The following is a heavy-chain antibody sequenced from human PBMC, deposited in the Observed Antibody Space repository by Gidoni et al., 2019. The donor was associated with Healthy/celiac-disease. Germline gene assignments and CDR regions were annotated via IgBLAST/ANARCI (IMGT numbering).Heavy chain of an antibody. Sequence: QVQLVESGGGVVQPGRSLRLSCAASGLTFSRYGMNWVRQAPGKGLEWVAVIWYDGSNKYYADSVKGRFTISRDNSKITLYLQMNSLRAEDTAVYYCARVMPSYDSSGYYIYYFDYWGQGTLVTVSS. D-gene: IGHD3-22*01. V-gene: IGHV3-33*01. J-gene: IGHJ4*02. CDR1: GLTFSRYG. CDR3: ARVMPSYDSSGYYIYYFDY. CDR2: IWYDGSNK.